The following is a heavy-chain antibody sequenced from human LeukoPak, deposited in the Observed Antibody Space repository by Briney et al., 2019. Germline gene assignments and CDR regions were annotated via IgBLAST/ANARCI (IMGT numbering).Heavy chain of an antibody. V-gene: IGHV4-34*01. Sequence: SETLSLTCAVYGGSFSGYYWSWIRQPPGKGLEWIGEINHSGSTNYNPSLKSRVTISVDTSKNQFSLKLSSVTAADTAVYYCARGDYGSGSHMDVWGKGTTVTISS. CDR3: ARGDYGSGSHMDV. J-gene: IGHJ6*04. CDR2: INHSGST. CDR1: GGSFSGYY. D-gene: IGHD3-10*01.